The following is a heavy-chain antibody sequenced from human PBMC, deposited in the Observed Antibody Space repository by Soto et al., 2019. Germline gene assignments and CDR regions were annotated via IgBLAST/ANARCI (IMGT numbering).Heavy chain of an antibody. V-gene: IGHV3-23*01. CDR3: ARSPDYYFDY. CDR2: ISGSGDNT. Sequence: GGSLRLSCAASGFTFNIYAMRWVRQAPGKGLEWVSSISGSGDNTFYEDSVKGRFTVSRDNSKNTLYLQMNSLRAEDTAVYYSARSPDYYFDYCGQGTLVTVSS. CDR1: GFTFNIYA. J-gene: IGHJ4*02.